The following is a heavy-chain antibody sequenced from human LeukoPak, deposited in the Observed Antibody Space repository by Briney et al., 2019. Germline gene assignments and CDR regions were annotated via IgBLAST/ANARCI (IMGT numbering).Heavy chain of an antibody. D-gene: IGHD6-19*01. V-gene: IGHV3-48*01. CDR2: ISSSSTTI. J-gene: IGHJ6*02. Sequence: GGSLRLSCAASGFTFSAYTMNWVRQAPGKGLEWVSDISSSSTTIYYADSVKGRFTISRDNVKNSLYLQMNSLRAEDTAVYYCAKALADYYYYGMDVWGQGTTVTVSS. CDR3: AKALADYYYYGMDV. CDR1: GFTFSAYT.